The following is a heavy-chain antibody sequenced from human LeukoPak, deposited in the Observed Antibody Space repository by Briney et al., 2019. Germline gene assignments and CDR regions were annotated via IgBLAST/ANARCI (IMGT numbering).Heavy chain of an antibody. D-gene: IGHD6-19*01. CDR3: AREKWLVNWIFDY. J-gene: IGHJ4*02. CDR1: GFTFNDYY. Sequence: GGSLRLSCAAYGFTFNDYYMSWIRQAPGKGLEWVAYISSSGSTIYYTDSVEGRFTISRDNSKNSLYLQMNSLRAEDTAVYYCAREKWLVNWIFDYWGQGALVTVSS. CDR2: ISSSGSTI. V-gene: IGHV3-11*04.